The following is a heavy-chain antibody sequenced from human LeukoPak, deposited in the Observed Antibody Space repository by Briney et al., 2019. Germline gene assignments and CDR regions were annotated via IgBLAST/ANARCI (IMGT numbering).Heavy chain of an antibody. D-gene: IGHD2-2*01. CDR3: ARGRGYCSSTSCLNWFDP. Sequence: PGGSLRLSCAASGFTFSSYSINWVRQAPGKGLEWVSSISSSSSYIYYADSVKGRFTISRDNAKNSLYLQMNSQRAEDTAVYYCARGRGYCSSTSCLNWFDPWGQGTLVTVSS. V-gene: IGHV3-21*01. CDR2: ISSSSSYI. CDR1: GFTFSSYS. J-gene: IGHJ5*02.